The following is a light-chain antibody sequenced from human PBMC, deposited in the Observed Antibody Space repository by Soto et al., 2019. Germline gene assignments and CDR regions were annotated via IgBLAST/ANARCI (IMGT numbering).Light chain of an antibody. CDR1: SSNIGSNY. CDR2: RNN. CDR3: AAWDDSLSGRV. V-gene: IGLV1-47*01. J-gene: IGLJ3*02. Sequence: QSVLTQPPSASGTPGQRVTISCSGSSSNIGSNYVYWYQQLPGTAPKLLIYRNNQRPSGVPGRFSGSKSGTSASVAISGLRSDEEADYYCAAWDDSLSGRVFGGGTKLTVL.